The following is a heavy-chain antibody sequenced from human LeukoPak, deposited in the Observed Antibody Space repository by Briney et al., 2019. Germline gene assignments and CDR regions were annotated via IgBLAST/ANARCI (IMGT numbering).Heavy chain of an antibody. D-gene: IGHD4-17*01. CDR3: ATVFDY. V-gene: IGHV3-74*01. Sequence: GGSLRLSCAASGLTFSNHWMHWVRQAPGKGLVWVSRIDGDGSGTSYADSVKGRFTTSRDNAKNTSYLQMDSLRAEDSAVYYCATVFDYWGQGTLVTVSS. CDR2: IDGDGSGT. CDR1: GLTFSNHW. J-gene: IGHJ4*02.